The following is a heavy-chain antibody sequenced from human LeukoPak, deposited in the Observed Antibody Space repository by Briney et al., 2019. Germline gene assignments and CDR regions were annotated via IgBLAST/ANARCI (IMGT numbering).Heavy chain of an antibody. CDR3: ASPQGAFDY. CDR2: IYYSGST. V-gene: IGHV4-39*01. Sequence: SQTLSLTCTVSGGSISSSSYYWGWIRQPPGKGLEWIGSIYYSGSTYYNPSLKSRVTISVDTSKNQFSLKLSSVTAADTAVYYCASPQGAFDYWGQGTLVTVSS. CDR1: GGSISSSSYY. J-gene: IGHJ4*02.